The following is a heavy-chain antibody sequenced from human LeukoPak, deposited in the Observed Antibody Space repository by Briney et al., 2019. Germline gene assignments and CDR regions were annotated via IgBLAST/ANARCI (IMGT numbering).Heavy chain of an antibody. J-gene: IGHJ3*02. V-gene: IGHV3-74*01. CDR3: VREYSSSSGRAFDM. D-gene: IGHD6-6*01. Sequence: GWSLRLSCAASGFTFISDWMHWVRQAPGKGLVWVSRIRTDGSSINSADSVKGRLTISRDNAKNTLYLQMSSLRAEDTAVYYCVREYSSSSGRAFDMWGHGTMVTVSP. CDR2: IRTDGSSI. CDR1: GFTFISDW.